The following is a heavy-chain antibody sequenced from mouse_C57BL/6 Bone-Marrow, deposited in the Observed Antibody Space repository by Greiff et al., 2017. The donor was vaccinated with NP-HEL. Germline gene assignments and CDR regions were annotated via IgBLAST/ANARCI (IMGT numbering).Heavy chain of an antibody. D-gene: IGHD2-1*01. Sequence: QVQLKESGAELVRPGTSVKVPCKASGYAFTNYLIEWVKQRPGQGLEWIGVINPGSGGTNYNEKFKGKATLTADKSSSTAYMQLSSLTSEDSAVYFCARGDGNYYFDYWGQGTTLTVSS. V-gene: IGHV1-54*01. CDR3: ARGDGNYYFDY. J-gene: IGHJ2*01. CDR1: GYAFTNYL. CDR2: INPGSGGT.